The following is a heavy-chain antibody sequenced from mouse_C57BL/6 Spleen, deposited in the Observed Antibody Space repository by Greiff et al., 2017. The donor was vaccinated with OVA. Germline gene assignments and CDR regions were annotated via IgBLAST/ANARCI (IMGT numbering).Heavy chain of an antibody. CDR1: GFTFSDYY. Sequence: EVKVVESGGGLVQPGGSQKLSCAASGFTFSDYYMYWVRQTPEKRLEWVAYISNGGGSTYYPDTVKGRFTISRDNAKNTLYLQMSRLKSEDTAMYYCARRGDYDDVRYWYFDVWGTGTTVTVSS. V-gene: IGHV5-12*01. J-gene: IGHJ1*03. D-gene: IGHD2-4*01. CDR3: ARRGDYDDVRYWYFDV. CDR2: ISNGGGST.